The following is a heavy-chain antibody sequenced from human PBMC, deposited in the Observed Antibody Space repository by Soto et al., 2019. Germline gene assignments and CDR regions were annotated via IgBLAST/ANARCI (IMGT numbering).Heavy chain of an antibody. V-gene: IGHV1-58*02. Sequence: ASVKVSCKASGFTFTSSAMQWVRQARGQRLEWIGWIVVGSGNTNYAQKFQERVTITRDMSTSTAYMELSSLRSEDTAVYYCAAGNLHDYGDYEGGPWGQGTLVTVSS. CDR3: AAGNLHDYGDYEGGP. CDR2: IVVGSGNT. CDR1: GFTFTSSA. J-gene: IGHJ5*02. D-gene: IGHD4-17*01.